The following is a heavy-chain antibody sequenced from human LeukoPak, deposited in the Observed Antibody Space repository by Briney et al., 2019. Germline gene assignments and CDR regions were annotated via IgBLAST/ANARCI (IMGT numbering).Heavy chain of an antibody. V-gene: IGHV3-9*01. CDR1: GFTFDDYA. J-gene: IGHJ6*03. CDR3: AKDGIAAAPVWTYVDV. D-gene: IGHD6-13*01. CDR2: ISWNSGSI. Sequence: GRSLRLSCAASGFTFDDYAMHWVRQAPGRGPEWVSGISWNSGSIGYADSVKGRFTISRDNAKNSLYLQMNSLRAEDTALYYCAKDGIAAAPVWTYVDVWGKGTTVTVSS.